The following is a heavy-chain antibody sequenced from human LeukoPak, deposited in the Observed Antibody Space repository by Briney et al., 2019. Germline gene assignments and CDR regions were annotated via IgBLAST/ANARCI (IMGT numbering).Heavy chain of an antibody. V-gene: IGHV1-69*13. D-gene: IGHD6-13*01. CDR2: IIPIFGTA. Sequence: GASVKVSCKASGGTFSSYAISWVRQAPGQGLEWMGGIIPIFGTANYAQKFQGRVTITADESTSTAYMELSSLRSEDTAVYYCARAGISSSWSSAPIYFDYWGQGTLVTVSS. CDR3: ARAGISSSWSSAPIYFDY. CDR1: GGTFSSYA. J-gene: IGHJ4*02.